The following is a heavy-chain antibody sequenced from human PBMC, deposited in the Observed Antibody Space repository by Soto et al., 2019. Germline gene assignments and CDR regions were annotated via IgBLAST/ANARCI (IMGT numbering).Heavy chain of an antibody. V-gene: IGHV4-59*01. CDR3: ARGAFHSSSSYWFDP. Sequence: PSETLSLTCTVSGGSISSYYWSWIRQSPGKGLEWIGYIYYSGSTNYNPSLKSRVTISVDTSKNQFSLKLSSVTAADTAVYYCARGAFHSSSSYWFDPWGQGTLVTVSS. CDR1: GGSISSYY. J-gene: IGHJ5*02. D-gene: IGHD6-6*01. CDR2: IYYSGST.